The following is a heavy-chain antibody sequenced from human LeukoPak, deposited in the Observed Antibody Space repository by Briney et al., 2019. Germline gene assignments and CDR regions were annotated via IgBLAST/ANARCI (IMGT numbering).Heavy chain of an antibody. CDR2: INPNSGGT. D-gene: IGHD1-26*01. CDR1: GYTFTGYY. V-gene: IGHV1-2*02. J-gene: IGHJ4*02. Sequence: ASVKVSCKASGYTFTGYYMHWVRQAPGQGLEWMGWINPNSGGTNYAQKFQGRVTMTRDTSISTAYMELSRLRSDDTAVYYCARVPDSGTTWYFDYWGQGTLVTVSS. CDR3: ARVPDSGTTWYFDY.